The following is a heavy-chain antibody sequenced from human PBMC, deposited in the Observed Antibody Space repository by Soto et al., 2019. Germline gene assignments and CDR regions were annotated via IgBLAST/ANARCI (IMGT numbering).Heavy chain of an antibody. J-gene: IGHJ4*02. D-gene: IGHD2-15*01. Sequence: QVQLQQSGPGLVKPSQTLSLTCAISGDSVSSNDAVWNWIRQSPSRGLEWLGRTYYRSIWQTEYGVSGKGRMTINPDASKNQFSLPLNSVTPGDTGMDFFARLRGHSLLGHWGQGTPVTVSP. CDR2: TYYRSIWQT. CDR3: ARLRGHSLLGH. CDR1: GDSVSSNDAV. V-gene: IGHV6-1*01.